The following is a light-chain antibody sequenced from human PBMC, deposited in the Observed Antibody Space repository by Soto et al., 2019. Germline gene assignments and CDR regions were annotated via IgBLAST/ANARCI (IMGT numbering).Light chain of an antibody. CDR3: QQYNSYSQT. Sequence: DIPMTQSPSTLSASVGDRVTITCRASQSISSWLAWYQQKPGKAPKLLIYDASSLESGVPSRFSGSGSGTQSTLTISSLQPDDFATYYCQQYNSYSQTFGQGTKVEIK. CDR1: QSISSW. CDR2: DAS. V-gene: IGKV1-5*01. J-gene: IGKJ1*01.